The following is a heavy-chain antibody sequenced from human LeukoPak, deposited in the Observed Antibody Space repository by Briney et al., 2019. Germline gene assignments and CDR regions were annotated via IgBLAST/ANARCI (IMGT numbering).Heavy chain of an antibody. CDR3: ARDGGSGTLDY. J-gene: IGHJ4*02. V-gene: IGHV3-21*01. CDR2: ISSSSSYI. Sequence: GGPLRLSCGASGFTFSSYSMNWVPQAPGKGLEGVSSISSSSSYIYYADSVRGRFTISRDNAKNSLYLQMNSRRAEDTAVYYCARDGGSGTLDYWGQGTLVTVSS. D-gene: IGHD1-26*01. CDR1: GFTFSSYS.